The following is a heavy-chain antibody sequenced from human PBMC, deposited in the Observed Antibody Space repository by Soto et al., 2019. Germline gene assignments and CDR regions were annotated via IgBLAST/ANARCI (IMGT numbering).Heavy chain of an antibody. CDR2: IYHSGST. CDR3: ARDGYYYDSSGYYKDNWFDP. D-gene: IGHD3-22*01. Sequence: KASETLSLTCAVSGYSIGSGYYWGWIRQPPGKGLEWIGSIYHSGSTYYNPSLKSRVTISVDTSKNQFSLKLSSVTAADTAVYYCARDGYYYDSSGYYKDNWFDPWGQGTLVTVSS. V-gene: IGHV4-38-2*02. J-gene: IGHJ5*02. CDR1: GYSIGSGYY.